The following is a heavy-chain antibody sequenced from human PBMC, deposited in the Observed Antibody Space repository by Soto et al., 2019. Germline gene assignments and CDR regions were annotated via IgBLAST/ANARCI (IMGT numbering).Heavy chain of an antibody. Sequence: GGSLRLSCAASGFTFSSYSMNWVRQAPGKGLEWFSYISSSSSTIYYADSVKGRFTISRDNAKNSLYLQMNSLRAEDTAVYYCARDHGDTAMVLGPVWGKGTTVTVSS. D-gene: IGHD5-18*01. V-gene: IGHV3-48*01. J-gene: IGHJ6*04. CDR2: ISSSSSTI. CDR1: GFTFSSYS. CDR3: ARDHGDTAMVLGPV.